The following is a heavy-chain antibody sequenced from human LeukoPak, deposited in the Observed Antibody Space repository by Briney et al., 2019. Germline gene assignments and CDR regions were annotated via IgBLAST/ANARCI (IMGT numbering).Heavy chain of an antibody. D-gene: IGHD6-19*01. V-gene: IGHV1-46*01. J-gene: IGHJ4*02. CDR2: ISPSGGST. CDR1: GYTFTCYY. CDR3: ARGKKGPGIAVAGTLDY. Sequence: ASVKVSCKASGYTFTCYYMHWVRQAPGQGLEWMGIISPSGGSTSYAQKFQGRVTMTRDMSTSTVYMELSSLRSEDTAVYYCARGKKGPGIAVAGTLDYWGQGTLVTVSS.